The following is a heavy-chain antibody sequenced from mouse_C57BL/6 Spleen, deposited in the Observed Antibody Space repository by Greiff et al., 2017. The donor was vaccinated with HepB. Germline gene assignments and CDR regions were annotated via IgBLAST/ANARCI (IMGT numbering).Heavy chain of an antibody. CDR1: GFTFSSYA. V-gene: IGHV5-9-1*02. CDR2: ISSGGDYI. CDR3: TRDRLTHFDY. J-gene: IGHJ2*01. D-gene: IGHD2-2*01. Sequence: EVKLQESGEGLVKPGGSLKLSCAASGFTFSSYAMSWVRQTPEKRLEWVAYISSGGDYIYYADTVKGRFTISRDNARNTLYLQMSSLKSEDTAMYYCTRDRLTHFDYWGQGTTLTVSS.